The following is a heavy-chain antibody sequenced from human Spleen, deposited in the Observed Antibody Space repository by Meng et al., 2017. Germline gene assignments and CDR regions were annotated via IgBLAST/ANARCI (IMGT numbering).Heavy chain of an antibody. J-gene: IGHJ4*02. CDR3: ARGTPGRSYCDY. CDR2: LGAHDGDT. Sequence: QVQVVQSGAEVKRPGASVKVYCKASHYTFTGYGVSWFRQAPGQGLEWMAWLGAHDGDTSHAPKFVGRVTVTADTATATAYMELRSLRSDDTAVYYCARGTPGRSYCDYWGLGTLVTVSS. V-gene: IGHV1-18*01. D-gene: IGHD3-10*01. CDR1: HYTFTGYG.